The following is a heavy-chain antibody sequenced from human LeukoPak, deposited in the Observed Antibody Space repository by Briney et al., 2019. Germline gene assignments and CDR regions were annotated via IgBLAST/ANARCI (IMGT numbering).Heavy chain of an antibody. V-gene: IGHV5-51*01. CDR2: IYPGDSDT. Sequence: GESLKISCKGSGYSFTSYWIGWVRQMPGKGLELMGIIYPGDSDTRYSPSFQGQVTISADKSISTAYLQWSSLKASDTAMYYCARQIRYDSSGYYVDDAFDIWGQGTMVTVSS. D-gene: IGHD3-22*01. J-gene: IGHJ3*02. CDR3: ARQIRYDSSGYYVDDAFDI. CDR1: GYSFTSYW.